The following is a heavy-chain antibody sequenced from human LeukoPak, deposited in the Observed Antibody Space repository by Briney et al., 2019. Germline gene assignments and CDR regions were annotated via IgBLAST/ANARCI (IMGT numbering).Heavy chain of an antibody. CDR3: AKDTRGEGYCSSTSCLGYFQH. V-gene: IGHV3-30*18. J-gene: IGHJ1*01. D-gene: IGHD2-2*01. Sequence: PGGSLRLSCAASGFTFSSYSMNWVRQAPGKGLEWVAVISYDGSNKYYADSVKGRFTISRDNSKNTLYLQMNSLRAEDTAVYYCAKDTRGEGYCSSTSCLGYFQHWGQGTLVTVSS. CDR2: ISYDGSNK. CDR1: GFTFSSYS.